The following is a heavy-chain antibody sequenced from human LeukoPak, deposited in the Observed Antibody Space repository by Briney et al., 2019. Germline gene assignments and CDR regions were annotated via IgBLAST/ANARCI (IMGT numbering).Heavy chain of an antibody. Sequence: GGSLRLSCAASGFTFSSYGMHWVRQAPGKGLEWVAVISYDGSNEYYADSVKGRFTMSRDNSKNTLYLQMNSLRAEDTAVYYCAKASYCSGGSCYSMDYWGQGTLVTVSS. V-gene: IGHV3-30*18. D-gene: IGHD2-15*01. CDR2: ISYDGSNE. CDR3: AKASYCSGGSCYSMDY. J-gene: IGHJ4*02. CDR1: GFTFSSYG.